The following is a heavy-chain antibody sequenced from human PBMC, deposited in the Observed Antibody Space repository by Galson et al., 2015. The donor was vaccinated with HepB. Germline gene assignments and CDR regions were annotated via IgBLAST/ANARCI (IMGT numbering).Heavy chain of an antibody. CDR3: ARVPRDYYYDSSGPFDP. CDR2: IYYSGST. Sequence: SETLSLTCTVSGGSISSNSHCRAWIRQPPGKGLEWIGSIYYSGSTYYNPSLKSRVTISVDTSKNRFFLKLSSVTAADTAVYYCARVPRDYYYDSSGPFDPWGQGTLVTVSS. V-gene: IGHV4-39*01. J-gene: IGHJ5*02. D-gene: IGHD3-22*01. CDR1: GGSISSNSHC.